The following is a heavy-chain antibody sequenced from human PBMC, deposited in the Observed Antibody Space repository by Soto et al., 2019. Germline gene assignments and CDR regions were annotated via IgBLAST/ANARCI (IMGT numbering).Heavy chain of an antibody. J-gene: IGHJ6*02. V-gene: IGHV4-31*03. Sequence: LSLTCTVSGGSISSGGYYWSWIRQYPGKGLEWIGYVYYSGNTFYNPSLKSRLTISLDSSKNQFSLNLSSVTAADTAIYYCVRFPSRAHYFALDVWGQGTTVTVSS. CDR2: VYYSGNT. D-gene: IGHD2-2*01. CDR1: GGSISSGGYY. CDR3: VRFPSRAHYFALDV.